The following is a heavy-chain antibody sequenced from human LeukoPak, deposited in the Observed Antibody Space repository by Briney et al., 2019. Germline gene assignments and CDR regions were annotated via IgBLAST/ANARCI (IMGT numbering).Heavy chain of an antibody. CDR1: GFTFSSYA. J-gene: IGHJ6*02. Sequence: GGSLRLSCAASGFTFSSYAMSGVRQAPGKGLECVSAISGSGGSTYYADSVKGRFTISRDNSKNTLYLQMNSLRAEDTAVYYCAKVGCSGGSCYSGVRSYYYYGMDVWGQGTTVTVSS. V-gene: IGHV3-23*01. CDR3: AKVGCSGGSCYSGVRSYYYYGMDV. D-gene: IGHD2-15*01. CDR2: ISGSGGST.